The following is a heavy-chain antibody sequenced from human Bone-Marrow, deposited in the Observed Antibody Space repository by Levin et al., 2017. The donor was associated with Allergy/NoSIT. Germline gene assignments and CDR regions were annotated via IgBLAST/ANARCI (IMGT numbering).Heavy chain of an antibody. CDR3: AREKNGVVVAATPDAFDI. J-gene: IGHJ3*02. V-gene: IGHV6-1*01. D-gene: IGHD2-15*01. Sequence: SQTLSLTCAISGDSVSSNSAAWNWIRQSPSRGLEWLGRTYYRSKWYNDYAVSVKSRITINPDTSKNQFSLQLNSVTPEDTAVYYCAREKNGVVVAATPDAFDIWGQGTMVTVSS. CDR2: TYYRSKWYN. CDR1: GDSVSSNSAA.